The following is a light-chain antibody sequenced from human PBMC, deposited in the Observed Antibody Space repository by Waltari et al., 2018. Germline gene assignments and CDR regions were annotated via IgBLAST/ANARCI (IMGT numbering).Light chain of an antibody. V-gene: IGKV4-1*01. CDR3: QQDYKIPYT. CDR1: HSVLYRSDNKDY. J-gene: IGKJ2*01. CDR2: WVS. Sequence: VMTKSPDSLAVSLGERATIRSKSSHSVLYRSDNKDYLVWYQHKAGQPHKVLIYWVSVRESGVPDRISGSGSGTDFTLTINNLQPEDVAVYYCQQDYKIPYTFGQGTKVEIK.